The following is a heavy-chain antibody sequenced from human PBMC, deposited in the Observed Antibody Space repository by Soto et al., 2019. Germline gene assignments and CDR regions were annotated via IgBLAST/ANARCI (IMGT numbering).Heavy chain of an antibody. Sequence: GASVKVSCKASGGTFSSYAISWVRQAPGQGLEWMGGIIPIFGTANYAQKFQGRVTITADESTSTAYMELSSLRSEDTAVYYCARHGDPGRYYYGMDVWGQGTTVTVSS. CDR2: IIPIFGTA. V-gene: IGHV1-69*13. J-gene: IGHJ6*02. CDR3: ARHGDPGRYYYGMDV. CDR1: GGTFSSYA. D-gene: IGHD4-17*01.